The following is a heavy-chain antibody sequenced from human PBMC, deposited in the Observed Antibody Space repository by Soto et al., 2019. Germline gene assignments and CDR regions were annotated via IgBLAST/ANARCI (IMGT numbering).Heavy chain of an antibody. CDR1: GGSISSIC. Sequence: SETLSLTCTVSGGSISSICWSWIRQPAGKGLEWIGRICAGGSTSYSPSLRSRITISVDTFKNRFSLTLNSVTVADTAIYYCSTHSYQKALDNWGPGTLVTVSS. D-gene: IGHD3-16*02. CDR2: ICAGGST. J-gene: IGHJ4*02. V-gene: IGHV4-4*07. CDR3: STHSYQKALDN.